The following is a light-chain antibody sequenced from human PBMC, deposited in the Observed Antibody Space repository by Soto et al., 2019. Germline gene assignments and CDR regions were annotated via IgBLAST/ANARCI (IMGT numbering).Light chain of an antibody. CDR2: GAS. CDR1: QSIDTY. CDR3: QQYCSSGT. V-gene: IGKV3-20*01. Sequence: EIVLTQSPATLSSSPGERATLSCRASQSIDTYLAWYQQKPGQAPRLLIYGASNRATGIPDRFSGSGSGTDFTLTISRLEPEDFAVYYCQQYCSSGTFGQGTRWIS. J-gene: IGKJ1*01.